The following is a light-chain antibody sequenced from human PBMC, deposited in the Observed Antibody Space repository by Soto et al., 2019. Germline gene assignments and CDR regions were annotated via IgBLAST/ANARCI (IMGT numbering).Light chain of an antibody. J-gene: IGLJ1*01. CDR1: SSDVGGYIY. CDR2: EVS. V-gene: IGLV2-14*01. Sequence: QSALTQPASVSGSPGQSITISCTGTSSDVGGYIYVSWYQQHPGNAPKLLISEVSNRPSGVSNRFSGSKSGNTASLTISGLQAEDEADYYCSSCAGTTILYVFGTGTKLTVL. CDR3: SSCAGTTILYV.